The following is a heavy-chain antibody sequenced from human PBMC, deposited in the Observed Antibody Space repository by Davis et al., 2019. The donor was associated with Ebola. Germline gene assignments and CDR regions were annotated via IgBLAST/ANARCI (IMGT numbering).Heavy chain of an antibody. CDR1: GASISSNNW. D-gene: IGHD4-17*01. CDR2: IFHGGNT. Sequence: MPSETLSLTCTVSGASISSNNWWSWVRQAPGKGLEWIGEIFHGGNTNYNPSLRGRVTMSVDKSKNQFSLKLSSVTAADTAMYYCARDRWETNGDFIYFDNWGQGTLVAVSS. J-gene: IGHJ4*02. CDR3: ARDRWETNGDFIYFDN. V-gene: IGHV4-4*02.